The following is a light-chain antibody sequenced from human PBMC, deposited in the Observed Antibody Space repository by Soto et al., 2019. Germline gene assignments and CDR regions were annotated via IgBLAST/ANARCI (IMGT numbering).Light chain of an antibody. CDR3: QEDNNWPAIT. Sequence: MTVAAATLSVYAGKRATVSCRASQSVSSKLSWYQQKPGQAHRLLIYGASTRAAGIPARFSGSGSGTEFSLTSRSLLSEGCAVCYCQEDNNWPAITYGQGTRLEIK. CDR1: QSVSSK. V-gene: IGKV3D-15*01. J-gene: IGKJ5*01. CDR2: GAS.